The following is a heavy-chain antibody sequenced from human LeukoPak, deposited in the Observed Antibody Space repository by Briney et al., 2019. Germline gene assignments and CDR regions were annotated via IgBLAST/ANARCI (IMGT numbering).Heavy chain of an antibody. J-gene: IGHJ4*02. CDR3: ARHGYSYGSPGEYFGY. D-gene: IGHD5-18*01. Sequence: SETLSLTCTVSGGSISSYYWSWIRQPPGKGLEWIGYIYYSGSTNYNPSLKSRVTISVDTSKNQFSLKLSSVTAADTAVYYCARHGYSYGSPGEYFGYWGQGTLVTVSS. CDR1: GGSISSYY. V-gene: IGHV4-59*08. CDR2: IYYSGST.